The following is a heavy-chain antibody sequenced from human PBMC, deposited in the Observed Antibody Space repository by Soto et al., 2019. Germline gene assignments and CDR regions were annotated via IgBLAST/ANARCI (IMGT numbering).Heavy chain of an antibody. Sequence: ASVKVSCKASGFTFTRFGIGWVRQAPGQGLEFMGWITVSNGHTEYPQKFQDRLTMTVDTSTSTVYMELRDLRSDDTAIYYCTRGPRADSSGTGAHWGQGTPVTVSS. CDR2: ITVSNGHT. V-gene: IGHV1-18*01. CDR3: TRGPRADSSGTGAH. D-gene: IGHD1-26*01. J-gene: IGHJ4*02. CDR1: GFTFTRFG.